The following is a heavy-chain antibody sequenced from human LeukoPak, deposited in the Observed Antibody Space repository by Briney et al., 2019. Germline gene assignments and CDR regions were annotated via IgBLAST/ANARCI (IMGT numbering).Heavy chain of an antibody. CDR1: GYSFTGYY. CDR3: ARWDGYSSSPDY. Sequence: VASVKVPCKASGYSFTGYYMHWVRQAPGQGLEWMGWINPHSGDTGYAQKFQGRVTMTRDMSITTTYMELTRLRSDDTAFYYCARWDGYSSSPDYWGQGSLVTVSS. V-gene: IGHV1-2*02. CDR2: INPHSGDT. J-gene: IGHJ4*02. D-gene: IGHD6-13*01.